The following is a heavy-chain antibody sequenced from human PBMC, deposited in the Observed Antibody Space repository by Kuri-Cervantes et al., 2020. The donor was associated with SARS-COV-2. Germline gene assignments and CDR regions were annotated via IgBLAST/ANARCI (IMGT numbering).Heavy chain of an antibody. CDR3: VRDGDHWNFDY. Sequence: GGSLRLSCAVSGFTFSSYSMNWVRQAPGKGLEWVSSISSSSSYIYYADSVKGRFTLSRDNAKNMLFLQMNSLRAEDTAVYYCVRDGDHWNFDYWGQGTLVTVSS. CDR1: GFTFSSYS. V-gene: IGHV3-21*01. D-gene: IGHD1-1*01. J-gene: IGHJ4*02. CDR2: ISSSSSYI.